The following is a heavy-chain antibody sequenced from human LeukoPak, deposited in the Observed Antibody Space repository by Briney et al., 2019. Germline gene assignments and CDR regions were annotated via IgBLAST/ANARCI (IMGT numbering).Heavy chain of an antibody. V-gene: IGHV4-39*07. CDR2: INHSGST. Sequence: SETLSLTCTVSGGSISSGGYYWSWIRQPPGKGLEWIGEINHSGSTNYNPSLKSRVTISVDTSKNQFSLKLSSVTAADTAVYYCARVGGPWLVFNWFDPWGQGTLVTVSS. J-gene: IGHJ5*02. D-gene: IGHD6-19*01. CDR3: ARVGGPWLVFNWFDP. CDR1: GGSISSGGYY.